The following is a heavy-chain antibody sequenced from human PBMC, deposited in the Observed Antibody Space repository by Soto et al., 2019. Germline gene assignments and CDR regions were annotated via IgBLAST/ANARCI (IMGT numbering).Heavy chain of an antibody. Sequence: GASVKVSCKASGYTFTSYGISWVRQAPGQGLEWMGWISAYNGNTNYAQKLQGRVTMTTDTSTSTAYMELRSLRSDDTAVYYCARDYYDSSGYEDGPFDIWGQGTMVTVSS. V-gene: IGHV1-18*01. CDR1: GYTFTSYG. CDR2: ISAYNGNT. CDR3: ARDYYDSSGYEDGPFDI. J-gene: IGHJ3*02. D-gene: IGHD3-22*01.